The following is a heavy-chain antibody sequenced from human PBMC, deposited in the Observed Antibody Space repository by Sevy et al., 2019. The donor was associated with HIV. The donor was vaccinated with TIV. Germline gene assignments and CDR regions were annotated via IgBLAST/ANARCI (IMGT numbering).Heavy chain of an antibody. Sequence: ASVKVSCKASGYTFTSYYMHWVRQAPGQGLEWMGIINPSGGSTSYAQKFQGRVTMTRDTSTSTVYMGLSSLRSEDTAVYYCARDQPPVVALDYWGQGTLVTVSS. J-gene: IGHJ4*02. V-gene: IGHV1-46*01. CDR3: ARDQPPVVALDY. D-gene: IGHD2-15*01. CDR1: GYTFTSYY. CDR2: INPSGGST.